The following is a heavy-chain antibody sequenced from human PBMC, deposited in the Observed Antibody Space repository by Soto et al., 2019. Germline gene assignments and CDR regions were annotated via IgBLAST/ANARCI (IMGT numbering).Heavy chain of an antibody. Sequence: GGSLRLSCAASGFTFSSYAMSWVRQAPGKGLEWVSGITGNSAFTYYADSVKGRFIISRDNSKNTLYLQINTLRVEDTAVYYCAKNRDYDYDAFDVWGQGTVVTVSS. J-gene: IGHJ3*01. CDR2: ITGNSAFT. CDR3: AKNRDYDYDAFDV. D-gene: IGHD3-16*01. CDR1: GFTFSSYA. V-gene: IGHV3-23*01.